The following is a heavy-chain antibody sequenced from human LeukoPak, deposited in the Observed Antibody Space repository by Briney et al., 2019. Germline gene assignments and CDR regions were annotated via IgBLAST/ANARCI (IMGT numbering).Heavy chain of an antibody. D-gene: IGHD6-19*01. CDR2: ISSSSSYI. V-gene: IGHV3-21*01. J-gene: IGHJ4*02. CDR3: ATGSGWTPYYFDY. Sequence: GGSLRLSCAASGFTFSSYSMNWVRQAPGKGLEWVSSISSSSSYIYYADSVKGRFTISRGNAKNLLYLQMNSLRAEDTAVYYCATGSGWTPYYFDYWGQGTLVTVSS. CDR1: GFTFSSYS.